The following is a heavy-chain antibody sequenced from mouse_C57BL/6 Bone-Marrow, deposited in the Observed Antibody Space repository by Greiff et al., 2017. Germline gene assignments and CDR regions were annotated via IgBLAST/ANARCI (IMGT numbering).Heavy chain of an antibody. V-gene: IGHV1-82*01. D-gene: IGHD1-1*01. J-gene: IGHJ1*03. CDR3: AREGAVVATSDV. CDR1: GYAFSSSW. Sequence: QVQLQQSGPELVKPGASVKISCKASGYAFSSSWMNWVKQRPGKGLEWIGRIYPGDGDTNYNGKFKGKATLTADKSSSTAYMQLSSLTSEDSAVYFCAREGAVVATSDVWGTGTTVTVSS. CDR2: IYPGDGDT.